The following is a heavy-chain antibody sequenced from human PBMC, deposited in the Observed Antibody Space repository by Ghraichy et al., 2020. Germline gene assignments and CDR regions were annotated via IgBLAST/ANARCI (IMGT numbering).Heavy chain of an antibody. Sequence: GGSLRLSCAASGFTFSTYAMSWVRQVPGEGLKWVSSIINSGAGTYYADSVKGRFTISRDNSKNTLYLQMDSLRVEDTAVYYCAKHIGGGSYTPSAYWGHGTLVTVSS. CDR3: AKHIGGGSYTPSAY. D-gene: IGHD1-26*01. CDR2: IINSGAGT. V-gene: IGHV3-23*01. CDR1: GFTFSTYA. J-gene: IGHJ4*01.